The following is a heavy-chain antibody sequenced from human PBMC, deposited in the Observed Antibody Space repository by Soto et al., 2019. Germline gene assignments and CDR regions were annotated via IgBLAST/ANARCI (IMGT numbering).Heavy chain of an antibody. CDR1: GYTFTSYY. Sequence: QVQLVQSGAEVKKPGASVKVSCKASGYTFTSYYMHWVRQAPGQGLEWMGIINPSGGSTSYAQKFQGRVTMTRDTSTSTVYMELSSLRSGDTAVYYCARETYCSSTSCYRVVDYWGQGTLVTVSS. J-gene: IGHJ4*02. D-gene: IGHD2-2*02. V-gene: IGHV1-46*01. CDR2: INPSGGST. CDR3: ARETYCSSTSCYRVVDY.